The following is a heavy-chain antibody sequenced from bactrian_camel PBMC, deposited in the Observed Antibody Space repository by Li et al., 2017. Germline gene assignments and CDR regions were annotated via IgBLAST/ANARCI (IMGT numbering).Heavy chain of an antibody. Sequence: DVQLVESGGGSVQAGGSLRLSCAASGFAFSSATMSWVRQAPGKGLEWVSTIASDGGSFYADSVKGRFTISRDNAKNTLYLQMNSLKSEDTALYYWATRVGHWGQGTQVTVS. CDR3: ATRVGH. CDR1: GFAFSSAT. V-gene: IGHV3S31*01. CDR2: IASDGGS. J-gene: IGHJ6*01.